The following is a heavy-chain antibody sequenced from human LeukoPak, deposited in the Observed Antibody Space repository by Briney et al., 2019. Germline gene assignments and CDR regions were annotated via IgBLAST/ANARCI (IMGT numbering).Heavy chain of an antibody. D-gene: IGHD6-19*01. CDR3: ARLVAYSSGWPDAFDI. CDR2: IYYSGST. CDR1: GGSISSGDYY. Sequence: SETLSLTCTVSGGSISSGDYYWSWIRQPPGKGLEWIGYIYYSGSTYYNPSLESRVTISVDTSKNQFSLKLSSVTAADTAVYYCARLVAYSSGWPDAFDIWGQGTMVTVSS. J-gene: IGHJ3*02. V-gene: IGHV4-30-4*01.